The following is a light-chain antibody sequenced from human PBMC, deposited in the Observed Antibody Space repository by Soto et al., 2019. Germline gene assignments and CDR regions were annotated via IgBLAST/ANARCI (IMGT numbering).Light chain of an antibody. CDR2: ESS. Sequence: EIVLTQSPATLSLSPGERATLSCRASQSVSSYLAWYQQKPGQAPRLLIYESSNMTTGIPARFSSSGSGTDFTLTISSLEPEDFAIYYCQQRSNWPRTFGQGTKVEIK. CDR1: QSVSSY. CDR3: QQRSNWPRT. V-gene: IGKV3-11*01. J-gene: IGKJ1*01.